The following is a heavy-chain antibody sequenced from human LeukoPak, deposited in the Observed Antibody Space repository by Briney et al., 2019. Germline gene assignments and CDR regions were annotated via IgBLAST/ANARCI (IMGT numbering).Heavy chain of an antibody. D-gene: IGHD3-9*01. Sequence: ASVKVSCKASGYTFSNYGFSWVRQAPGQGLEWMGWISTHNGNTNYAQKFQGRATMTTDTSTSTAYMELRSLRSDDTAVYYCARGASYVILTGYSYFDYWDQGTLVTVSS. V-gene: IGHV1-18*01. CDR3: ARGASYVILTGYSYFDY. J-gene: IGHJ4*02. CDR2: ISTHNGNT. CDR1: GYTFSNYG.